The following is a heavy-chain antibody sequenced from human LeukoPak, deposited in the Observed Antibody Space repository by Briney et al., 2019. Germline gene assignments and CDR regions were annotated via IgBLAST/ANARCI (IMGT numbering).Heavy chain of an antibody. D-gene: IGHD4/OR15-4a*01. CDR3: ARGAGDNYISPIDY. J-gene: IGHJ4*02. CDR1: GYTFTGYY. V-gene: IGHV1-2*02. CDR2: INPNSGGT. Sequence: RASVKVSCKASGYTFTGYYMYWVRQAPGQGLEWMGWINPNSGGTNYAQKLQGRVTMTRDTSISTAYMELTRLTSDDTAGYYCARGAGDNYISPIDYWGQGTLVTDSS.